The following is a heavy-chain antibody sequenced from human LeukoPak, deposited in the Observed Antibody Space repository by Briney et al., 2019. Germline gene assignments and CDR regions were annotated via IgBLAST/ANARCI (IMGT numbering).Heavy chain of an antibody. D-gene: IGHD2-15*01. CDR1: GFTLGEYY. Sequence: GGSLRLSCAASGFTLGEYYMSWIRQAPGKGLEWVSSSGSTSGYTDYADSVKGRFTISRDNAKYSLYLQMNSLRAEDTAVYYCARGGRTRFDSWGQGTLVTVSS. CDR2: SGSTSGYT. CDR3: ARGGRTRFDS. V-gene: IGHV3-11*05. J-gene: IGHJ5*01.